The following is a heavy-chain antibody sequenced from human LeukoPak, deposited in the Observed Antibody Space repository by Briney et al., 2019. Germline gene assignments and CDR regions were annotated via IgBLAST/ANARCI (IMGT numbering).Heavy chain of an antibody. Sequence: GAPVKVSXKASGGTFSSYAISWVRQAPGQGLEWMGGIIPIFGTANYAQKFQGRVTITTDESTSTAYMELSSLRSEDTAVYYCARVYSSSWYWFDPWGQGTLVTVSS. V-gene: IGHV1-69*05. CDR3: ARVYSSSWYWFDP. J-gene: IGHJ5*02. CDR1: GGTFSSYA. CDR2: IIPIFGTA. D-gene: IGHD6-13*01.